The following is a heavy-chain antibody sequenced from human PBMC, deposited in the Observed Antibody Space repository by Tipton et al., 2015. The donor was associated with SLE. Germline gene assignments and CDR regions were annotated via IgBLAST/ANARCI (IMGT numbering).Heavy chain of an antibody. V-gene: IGHV4-4*08. J-gene: IGHJ4*02. CDR3: AITRRWSGGSPWDY. CDR2: MYSGGSA. CDR1: GASMRSSY. Sequence: TLSLTCTVSGASMRSSYWSWIRQPPGKGLEWIASMYSGGSANYNPSLKTRVNISVDTSRNQLSLRLSSVTAADTAVYYCAITRRWSGGSPWDYWGQGTLVTVSS. D-gene: IGHD2-15*01.